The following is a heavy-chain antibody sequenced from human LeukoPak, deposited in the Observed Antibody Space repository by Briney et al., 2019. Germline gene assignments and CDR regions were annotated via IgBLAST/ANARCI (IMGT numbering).Heavy chain of an antibody. CDR3: ARDRIVVVPAAISYFDY. D-gene: IGHD2-2*01. Sequence: PGGSLRLSCAASGFTFSSYSVNWVRQAPGKGLEWVSSISSSSSYIYYADSVKGRFTISRDNAKNSLYLQMNSLRAEDTAVYYCARDRIVVVPAAISYFDYWGQGTLVTVSS. CDR1: GFTFSSYS. J-gene: IGHJ4*02. V-gene: IGHV3-21*01. CDR2: ISSSSSYI.